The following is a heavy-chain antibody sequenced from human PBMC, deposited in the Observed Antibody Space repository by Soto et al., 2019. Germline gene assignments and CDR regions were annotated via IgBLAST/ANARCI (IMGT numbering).Heavy chain of an antibody. D-gene: IGHD3-16*01. CDR1: GDSISSPDYY. Sequence: SETLSLTCSVSGDSISSPDYYWSWIRQAPGKGLELIGYVYYRGSIYYTPSFESRVSISIDTSKNQFSLRLTSVTAADSAVYSCASVTFTPNWFDSWGQGILVTVSS. J-gene: IGHJ5*01. CDR3: ASVTFTPNWFDS. CDR2: VYYRGSI. V-gene: IGHV4-30-4*01.